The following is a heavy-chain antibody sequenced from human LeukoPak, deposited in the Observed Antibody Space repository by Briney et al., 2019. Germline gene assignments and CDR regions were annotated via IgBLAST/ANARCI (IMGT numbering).Heavy chain of an antibody. Sequence: GGSLRLSCAASGFTFSGYPMSWVRQAPGKGLEWVSAISGSGGSTYYADSVKGVFTISRDNSKTTLYLQMNSLRAEDTAVYYCAKDREWELQYWGQGTLVTVSS. D-gene: IGHD1-26*01. CDR1: GFTFSGYP. V-gene: IGHV3-23*01. CDR3: AKDREWELQY. CDR2: ISGSGGST. J-gene: IGHJ4*02.